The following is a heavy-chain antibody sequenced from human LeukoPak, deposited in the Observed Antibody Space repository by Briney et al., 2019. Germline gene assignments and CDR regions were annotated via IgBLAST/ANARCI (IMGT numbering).Heavy chain of an antibody. Sequence: PGGSLRLSCVASGFTFSRSWMDWARQAPGKGLEWVANIKGDGSETHYVDSAKGRFTISRDNAKNYLYLQIDRVRVEDTAIYYCAKSLDYWGQGALLTVSS. CDR3: AKSLDY. CDR2: IKGDGSET. CDR1: GFTFSRSW. V-gene: IGHV3-7*01. J-gene: IGHJ4*02.